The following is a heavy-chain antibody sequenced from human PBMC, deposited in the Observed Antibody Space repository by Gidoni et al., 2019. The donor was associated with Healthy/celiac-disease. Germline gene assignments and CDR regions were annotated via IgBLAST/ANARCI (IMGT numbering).Heavy chain of an antibody. Sequence: QVQLQQWGAGLLKPSETLSLTCAVYGGSFSGYYWSGIRQPPGKGLEWIGEINHSGSTNYNPSLKSRVTISVDTSKNQFSLKLSSVTAADTAVYYCARGLRAGSGSYYKVGGFDYWGQGTLVTVSS. CDR3: ARGLRAGSGSYYKVGGFDY. V-gene: IGHV4-34*01. J-gene: IGHJ4*02. D-gene: IGHD3-10*01. CDR2: INHSGST. CDR1: GGSFSGYY.